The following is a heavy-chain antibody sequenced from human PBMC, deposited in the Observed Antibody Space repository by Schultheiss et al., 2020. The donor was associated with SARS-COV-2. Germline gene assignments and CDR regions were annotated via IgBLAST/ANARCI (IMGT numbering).Heavy chain of an antibody. CDR1: GLTFSDAW. J-gene: IGHJ6*02. V-gene: IGHV3-74*01. CDR2: INWDGSST. CDR3: AREGSSGYSSSWDNEYYYYGMDV. D-gene: IGHD6-13*01. Sequence: GGSLRLSCAVSGLTFSDAWMSWVRQAPGKGLEWVSLINWDGSSTYYADSVKGRFTISRDNAKNSLYLQMNSLRAEDTAVYYCAREGSSGYSSSWDNEYYYYGMDVWGQGTTVTVSS.